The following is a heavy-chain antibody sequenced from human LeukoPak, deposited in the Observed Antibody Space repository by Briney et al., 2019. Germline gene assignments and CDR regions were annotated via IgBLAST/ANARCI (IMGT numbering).Heavy chain of an antibody. Sequence: SGPALVKPTQTLTLTCTFSGFSLSSSGMCVSWIRQPPGKALEWLARIDWEDDKYYSTSLKTRLTISKDTSKNQVVLTMTNMDPVDTATHYCARVHNSGWPYYFDYWGQGTLVTVSS. D-gene: IGHD6-19*01. J-gene: IGHJ4*02. CDR2: IDWEDDK. V-gene: IGHV2-70*11. CDR1: GFSLSSSGMC. CDR3: ARVHNSGWPYYFDY.